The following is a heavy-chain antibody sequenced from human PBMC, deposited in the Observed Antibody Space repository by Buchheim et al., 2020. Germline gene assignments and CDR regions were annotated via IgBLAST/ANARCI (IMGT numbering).Heavy chain of an antibody. CDR2: MNPNSGNT. CDR1: GYTFTSYD. J-gene: IGHJ6*02. D-gene: IGHD3-9*01. CDR3: ARVYYDILTGYYYYYYYGMDV. Sequence: QVQLAQSGAEVKKPGASVKVSCKASGYTFTSYDINWVRQATGQGLEWMGWMNPNSGNTGYAQKFQGRVTMTRNTSISTAYMELSSLRSEDTAVYYCARVYYDILTGYYYYYYYGMDVWGQGTT. V-gene: IGHV1-8*01.